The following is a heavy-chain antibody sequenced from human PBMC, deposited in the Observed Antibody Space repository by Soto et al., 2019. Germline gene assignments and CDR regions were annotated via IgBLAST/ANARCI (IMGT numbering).Heavy chain of an antibody. CDR3: ARDVAARVSAY. D-gene: IGHD6-6*01. J-gene: IGHJ4*01. V-gene: IGHV4-4*02. Sequence: SETLSLTFAVSGGSINSHHWWSCVRQPPGKGLEWLGAIYHSGSTNYNPSLKSRVTISVDKSKNQFSLKLSSVTAADTAVYYCARDVAARVSAYWGHRTLVTVPS. CDR1: GGSINSHHW. CDR2: IYHSGST.